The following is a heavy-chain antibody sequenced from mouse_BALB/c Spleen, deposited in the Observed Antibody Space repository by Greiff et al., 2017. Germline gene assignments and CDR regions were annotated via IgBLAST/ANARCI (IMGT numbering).Heavy chain of an antibody. CDR3: ARLGDRYGAMDY. V-gene: IGHV5-17*02. Sequence: EVQGVESGGGLVQPGGSRKLSCAASGFTFSSFGMHWVRQAPEKGLEWVAYISSGSSTIYYADTVKGRFTISRDNPKNTLFLQMTSLRSEDTAMYYCARLGDRYGAMDYWGQGTSVTVSS. CDR1: GFTFSSFG. J-gene: IGHJ4*01. CDR2: ISSGSSTI. D-gene: IGHD2-14*01.